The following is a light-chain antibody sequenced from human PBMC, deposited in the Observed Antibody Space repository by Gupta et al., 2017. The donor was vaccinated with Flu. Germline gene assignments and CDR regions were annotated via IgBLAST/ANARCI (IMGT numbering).Light chain of an antibody. CDR3: QQYNSYSRYT. J-gene: IGKJ2*01. CDR1: QTINNW. CDR2: KAS. V-gene: IGKV1-5*03. Sequence: DIQMTQSPSTLSASVGDRVIITCRASQTINNWLAWYQQKPGKAPHLLIYKASTLKSGVPSRFSGSGSGTEFTLTISSLQPDDFAIYYCQQYNSYSRYTFGQGTKLEIK.